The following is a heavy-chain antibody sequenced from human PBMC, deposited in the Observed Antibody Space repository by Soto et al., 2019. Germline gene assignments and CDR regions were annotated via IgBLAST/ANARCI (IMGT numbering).Heavy chain of an antibody. CDR3: ARSRLEQYFFDY. CDR2: IYHSGST. V-gene: IGHV4-31*03. J-gene: IGHJ4*02. CDR1: GGSISRGGYY. Sequence: SETLSLTCTVSGGSISRGGYYWSRVRQHPGKGLEWIGYIYHSGSTYYNPSLKSRVTISVDTTKNQFSLNLSSVTAADTAVYYCARSRLEQYFFDYWGQGTLVTVSS.